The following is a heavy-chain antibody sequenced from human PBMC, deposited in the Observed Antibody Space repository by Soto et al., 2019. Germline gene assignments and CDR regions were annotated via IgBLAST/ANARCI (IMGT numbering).Heavy chain of an antibody. J-gene: IGHJ4*02. CDR1: GGSISSGGYY. Sequence: QVQLQESSPGLVKPSQTLSLTCTVSGGSISSGGYYWSWIRQHPGKGLEWIGYIYYSGSTYYNPSLKSRFTISVDTSKNQFSLKLSSVTAADTAVYYCAREAIYYDSSGYYFVPQSRTYYFDYWGEGTLVTVSS. V-gene: IGHV4-31*03. CDR3: AREAIYYDSSGYYFVPQSRTYYFDY. D-gene: IGHD3-22*01. CDR2: IYYSGST.